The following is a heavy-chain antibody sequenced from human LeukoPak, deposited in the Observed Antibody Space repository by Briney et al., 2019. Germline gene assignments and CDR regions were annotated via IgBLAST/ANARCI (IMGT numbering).Heavy chain of an antibody. CDR3: ATREVTTWDYYYYMDV. CDR2: INAVNGNT. Sequence: ASVKVSCKASGYTFTSYSMHWVRQAPGQRLEWMGWINAVNGNTEYSQKFQGRVTITTDESTSTAYMELSSLRSEDTAVYYCATREVTTWDYYYYMDVWGKGTTVTVSS. V-gene: IGHV1-3*01. J-gene: IGHJ6*03. D-gene: IGHD4-11*01. CDR1: GYTFTSYS.